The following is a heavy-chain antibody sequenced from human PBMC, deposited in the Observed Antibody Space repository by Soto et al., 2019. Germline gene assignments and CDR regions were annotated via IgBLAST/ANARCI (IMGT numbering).Heavy chain of an antibody. CDR1: GFTFSSYS. D-gene: IGHD2-15*01. J-gene: IGHJ5*01. Sequence: VGSLRLSCAASGFTFSSYSMNWVRQAPGKGLQWVASITNRGTHTYSADSVKGRFTISRDNDKNSLYLQMNNLRAEDTATYYCARAHEVAWFDSWGLGTLVTVSS. V-gene: IGHV3-21*06. CDR2: ITNRGTHT. CDR3: ARAHEVAWFDS.